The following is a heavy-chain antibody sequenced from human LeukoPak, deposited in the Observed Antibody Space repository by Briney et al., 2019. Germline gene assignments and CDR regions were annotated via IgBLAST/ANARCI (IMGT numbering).Heavy chain of an antibody. J-gene: IGHJ4*02. CDR3: ARDETYYYDSSGYSFDY. D-gene: IGHD3-22*01. V-gene: IGHV1-2*04. CDR1: GYTFTGYY. CDR2: INPNSGGT. Sequence: GASVKVSCKASGYTFTGYYTHWARQAPGQGLEWMGWINPNSGGTNYAQKFQGWVTMTRDTSISTAYMELSRLRSDDTAVYYCARDETYYYDSSGYSFDYWGQGTLVTVSS.